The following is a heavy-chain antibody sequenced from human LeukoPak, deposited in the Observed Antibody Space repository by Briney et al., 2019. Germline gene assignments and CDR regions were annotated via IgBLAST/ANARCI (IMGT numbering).Heavy chain of an antibody. CDR3: AKDRPYSYGPSGVDY. J-gene: IGHJ4*02. D-gene: IGHD5-18*01. Sequence: GGSLRLSCAASGFTVSSNYMSWVRQAPGKGLEWVSAISGSGGSTYYADSVKGRFTISRDNSKNTLYLQMNSLRAEDTAVYYCAKDRPYSYGPSGVDYWGQGTLVTVSS. CDR1: GFTVSSNY. CDR2: ISGSGGST. V-gene: IGHV3-23*01.